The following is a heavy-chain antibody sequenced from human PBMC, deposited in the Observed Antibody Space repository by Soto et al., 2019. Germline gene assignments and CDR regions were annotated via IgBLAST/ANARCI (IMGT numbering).Heavy chain of an antibody. Sequence: SVKVFCKASGYTFTSYGIGWVRQSPGQGLGWMGWISANNGNKNYAQKXXGRVTMTTDTSTSTAYLQWSSLKAPATAIYYCARGVKRGSHFYGMDVWGQGTTVTVSS. CDR3: ARGVKRGSHFYGMDV. D-gene: IGHD1-26*01. CDR2: ISANNGNK. J-gene: IGHJ6*02. CDR1: GYTFTSYG. V-gene: IGHV1-18*04.